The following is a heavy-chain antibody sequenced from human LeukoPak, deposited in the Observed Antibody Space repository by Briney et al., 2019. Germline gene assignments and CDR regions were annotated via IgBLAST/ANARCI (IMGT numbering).Heavy chain of an antibody. CDR3: ARDSPRYYYDSSGYY. V-gene: IGHV3-7*01. J-gene: IGHJ4*02. CDR1: GFTFTYFG. CDR2: IKQDGSEK. D-gene: IGHD3-22*01. Sequence: GGSLRLSCAASGFTFTYFGMHWVRQAPGKGLEWVANIKQDGSEKYYVDSVKGRFTISRDNAKNSLYLQMNSLRAEDTAVYYCARDSPRYYYDSSGYYWGQGTLVTVSS.